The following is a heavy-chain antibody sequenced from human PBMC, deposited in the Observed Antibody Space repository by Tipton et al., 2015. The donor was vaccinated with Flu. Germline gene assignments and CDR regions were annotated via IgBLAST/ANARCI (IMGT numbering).Heavy chain of an antibody. D-gene: IGHD7-27*01. J-gene: IGHJ4*02. V-gene: IGHV4-38-2*02. CDR1: GDSMRSDYF. CDR3: ATLTGDDY. Sequence: TLSLTCTVSGDSMRSDYFWAWIRQPPGKGLEWIGNIHYSGSPHYNPSLKSRVTITVDTSKNQFSLRLTSMTAADTAIYYCATLTGDDYWGQGLMVTVSS. CDR2: IHYSGSP.